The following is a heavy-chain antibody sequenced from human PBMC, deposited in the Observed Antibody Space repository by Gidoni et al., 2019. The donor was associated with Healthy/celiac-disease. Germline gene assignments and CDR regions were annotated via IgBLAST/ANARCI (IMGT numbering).Heavy chain of an antibody. CDR2: INAGNGNT. V-gene: IGHV1-3*01. D-gene: IGHD6-19*01. CDR1: GYTFTSNA. Sequence: QVQLVQSGAEVKKPGASVKVSCKPPGYTFTSNAMHWVRQAPGQRLEWMGWINAGNGNTKYSQKFQGRVTITRDTSASTAYMELSSLRSEDTAVYYCASGYSSGWYYYWGQGTLVTVSS. J-gene: IGHJ4*02. CDR3: ASGYSSGWYYY.